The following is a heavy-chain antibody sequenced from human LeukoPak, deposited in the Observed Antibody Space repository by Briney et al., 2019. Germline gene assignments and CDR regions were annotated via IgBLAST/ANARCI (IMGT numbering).Heavy chain of an antibody. D-gene: IGHD4-17*01. CDR3: AREGLYGDYVSSLDY. J-gene: IGHJ4*02. CDR2: IYYSGST. V-gene: IGHV4-61*01. CDR1: GGSVSSGSYY. Sequence: PTETLSLTCTVSGGSVSSGSYYWSWIRQPPGKGLEWVVYIYYSGSTNYNPSLKSRVTISVDTSKNQFSLKLSSVTAADTAVYYCAREGLYGDYVSSLDYWGQGTLVTASS.